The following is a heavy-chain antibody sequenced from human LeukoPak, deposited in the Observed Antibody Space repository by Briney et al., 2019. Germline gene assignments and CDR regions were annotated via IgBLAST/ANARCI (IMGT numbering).Heavy chain of an antibody. Sequence: PGGSLRLSCATSGFTFSDFPMNWVRQAPGKGLEWVSYISTSSSTIHYADSVKGRFTVSRDNAENSLYLQMNSLRAEDTAVYYCARDQRGLQRDYWGQGTLVTVSS. V-gene: IGHV3-48*01. CDR1: GFTFSDFP. CDR3: ARDQRGLQRDY. CDR2: ISTSSSTI. J-gene: IGHJ4*02. D-gene: IGHD5-24*01.